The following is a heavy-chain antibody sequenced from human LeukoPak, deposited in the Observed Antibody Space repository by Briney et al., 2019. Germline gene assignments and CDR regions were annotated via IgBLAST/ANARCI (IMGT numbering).Heavy chain of an antibody. J-gene: IGHJ3*02. Sequence: GASVKVSCKASGGTFSSHAISWVRQAPGQGLEWMGGIIPIFGTANYAQKFQGRVTITADESTSTAYMELSSLRSEDTAVYYCARLQEDIVVVVATTGAFDIWGQGTMVTVSS. CDR3: ARLQEDIVVVVATTGAFDI. D-gene: IGHD2-15*01. CDR2: IIPIFGTA. V-gene: IGHV1-69*13. CDR1: GGTFSSHA.